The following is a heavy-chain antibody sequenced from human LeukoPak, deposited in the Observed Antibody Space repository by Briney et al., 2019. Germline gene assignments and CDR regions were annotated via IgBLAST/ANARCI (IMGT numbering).Heavy chain of an antibody. J-gene: IGHJ4*02. CDR1: GYTFTSYG. CDR2: ISAYNGNT. D-gene: IGHD2-2*01. CDR3: ARDNLVVPAAIRLDY. Sequence: ASVKVSCKASGYTFTSYGISWVRQAPGQGLEWMGWISAYNGNTNYAQKLQGRVTITTDTSTSTAYMELRSLRSDDTAVYYCARDNLVVPAAIRLDYWGQGTLVTVSS. V-gene: IGHV1-18*01.